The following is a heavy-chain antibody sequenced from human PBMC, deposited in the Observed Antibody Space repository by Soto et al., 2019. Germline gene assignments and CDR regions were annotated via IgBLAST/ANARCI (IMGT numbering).Heavy chain of an antibody. CDR1: GGSFSSYI. Sequence: GASVKVSCKASGGSFSSYIVSWVRQAPGQGLEWMGRIIPVLGVEYYAQKLQGRVTMTTDTSTSTAYMELRSLRSDDTAVYYCAREGISWYYYDSSGYYLFDYWGQGTLVTVSS. V-gene: IGHV1-69*04. D-gene: IGHD3-22*01. CDR2: IIPVLGVE. J-gene: IGHJ4*02. CDR3: AREGISWYYYDSSGYYLFDY.